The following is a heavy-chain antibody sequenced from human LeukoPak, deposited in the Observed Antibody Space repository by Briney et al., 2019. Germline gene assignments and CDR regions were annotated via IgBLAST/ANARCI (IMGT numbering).Heavy chain of an antibody. J-gene: IGHJ2*01. CDR3: ARGGWDSGSYSPYWYFDL. Sequence: SETLSLTCTVSGGSISSYYWSWIRQPPGKGLEWIGYIYYSGSTNYNPSLKSRVTMSVDTSKNQFSLKLSSVTAADTAVYYCARGGWDSGSYSPYWYFDLWGRGTLVTVSS. V-gene: IGHV4-59*01. D-gene: IGHD1-26*01. CDR1: GGSISSYY. CDR2: IYYSGST.